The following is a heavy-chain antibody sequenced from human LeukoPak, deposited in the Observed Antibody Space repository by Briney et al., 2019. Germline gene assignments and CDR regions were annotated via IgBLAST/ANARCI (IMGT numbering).Heavy chain of an antibody. CDR3: ARDGLRFLEWSHSPYYMYV. Sequence: GGSLRLSCAASGFTFSSYSMNWVRQAPGKGLEWVSSISSSSSYIYYADSVKGRFTISRDNAKNSLYLQMNSLRAEDTAVYYCARDGLRFLEWSHSPYYMYVWGKGTTVTVSS. CDR1: GFTFSSYS. CDR2: ISSSSSYI. J-gene: IGHJ6*03. D-gene: IGHD3-3*01. V-gene: IGHV3-21*01.